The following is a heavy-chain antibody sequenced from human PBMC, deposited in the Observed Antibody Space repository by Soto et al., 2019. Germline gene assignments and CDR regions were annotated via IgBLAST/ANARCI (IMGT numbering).Heavy chain of an antibody. J-gene: IGHJ4*02. CDR3: ARAYYDFWSGYYTIWGY. CDR1: GYTFTSYG. V-gene: IGHV1-18*01. CDR2: ISAYNGNT. Sequence: QVPLVQSGAEVKKPGASVKVSCKASGYTFTSYGISWVRQAPGQGLEWMGWISAYNGNTNYAQKLQGRVTMTTDTSTSTAYMELRSLRSDDTAVYYCARAYYDFWSGYYTIWGYWGQGTLVTVSS. D-gene: IGHD3-3*01.